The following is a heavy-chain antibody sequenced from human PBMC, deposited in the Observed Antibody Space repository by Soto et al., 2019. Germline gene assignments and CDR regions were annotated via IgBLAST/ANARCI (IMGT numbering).Heavy chain of an antibody. V-gene: IGHV1-18*01. J-gene: IGHJ4*02. CDR3: ARDRGVPYCSGGSCYGMFY. D-gene: IGHD2-15*01. CDR2: ISAYNGNT. Sequence: QVQLVQSGAEVKKPGASVKVSCKASGYTFTSYGISWVRQAPGQGLEWMGWISAYNGNTNYAQKLQGRVTMTTDTSTSTAYMELRSLRPDDTAVYYCARDRGVPYCSGGSCYGMFYWGQGTLVTVSS. CDR1: GYTFTSYG.